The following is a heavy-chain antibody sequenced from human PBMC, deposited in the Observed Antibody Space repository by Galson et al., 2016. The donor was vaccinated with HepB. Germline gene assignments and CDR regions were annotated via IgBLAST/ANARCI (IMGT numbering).Heavy chain of an antibody. Sequence: SVKVSCKASGYNFRIFGITWVRQAPGQGLEWMGWIGAHNDRTNYAPKFQGRVTMTTDTSTSTAYVELRSLKSDDTAVYYWARAGAAVTTHFDLGGQGTPVAVSS. CDR3: ARAGAAVTTHFDL. CDR1: GYNFRIFG. V-gene: IGHV1-18*01. CDR2: IGAHNDRT. D-gene: IGHD4-17*01. J-gene: IGHJ5*02.